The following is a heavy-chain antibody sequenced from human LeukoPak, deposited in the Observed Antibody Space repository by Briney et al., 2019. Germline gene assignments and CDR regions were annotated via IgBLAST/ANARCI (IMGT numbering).Heavy chain of an antibody. D-gene: IGHD5-12*01. CDR3: ARGPIVATIKPRYYFDY. V-gene: IGHV1-69*06. J-gene: IGHJ4*02. CDR1: GGTFSSYA. CDR2: IILIFGTA. Sequence: SVKVSCKASGGTFSSYAISWVRQAPGQGLEWMGGIILIFGTANYAQKFQGRVTITADKSTSTAYMELSSLRSEDTAVYHCARGPIVATIKPRYYFDYWGQGTLVTVSS.